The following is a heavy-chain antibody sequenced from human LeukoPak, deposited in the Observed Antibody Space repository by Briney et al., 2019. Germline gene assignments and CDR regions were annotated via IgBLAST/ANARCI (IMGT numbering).Heavy chain of an antibody. V-gene: IGHV4-59*01. J-gene: IGHJ4*02. D-gene: IGHD4-17*01. Sequence: SETLSLTCTVSGGSISSYYWSWIRQPPGKGLEWIGYIYYSGSTNYNPSLKSRVTISVDTSKNQFSLKLSSVTAADTAVYYCASQGDDYVFDYWGQGTLVTVSS. CDR3: ASQGDDYVFDY. CDR1: GGSISSYY. CDR2: IYYSGST.